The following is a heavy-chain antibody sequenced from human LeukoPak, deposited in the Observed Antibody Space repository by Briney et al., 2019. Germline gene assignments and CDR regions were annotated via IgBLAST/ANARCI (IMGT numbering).Heavy chain of an antibody. J-gene: IGHJ4*02. D-gene: IGHD3-22*01. CDR1: GFTFSNYW. V-gene: IGHV3-7*01. CDR3: ARAGSSSGYSLPDY. CDR2: IKQDGSEK. Sequence: SGGSLRLSCAASGFTFSNYWMSWVRQAPGKGLEWVANIKQDGSEKYYVDSVKGRFTISRDNTKNSLYLQMNSLRAEDTAVYYCARAGSSSGYSLPDYWGQGTLVTVSS.